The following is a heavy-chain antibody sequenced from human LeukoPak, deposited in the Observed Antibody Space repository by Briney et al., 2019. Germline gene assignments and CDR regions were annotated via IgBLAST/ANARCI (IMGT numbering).Heavy chain of an antibody. V-gene: IGHV1-69*13. CDR3: ARDSAGELRSGYYYYMDV. J-gene: IGHJ6*03. Sequence: ASVKVSCKASGYTFTSYAISWVRQDPGQGLEWMGGIIPIFGTANYAQKFQGRVTITADESTSTAYMELSSLRSEDTAVYYCARDSAGELRSGYYYYMDVWGKGTTATVSS. CDR2: IIPIFGTA. D-gene: IGHD1-26*01. CDR1: GYTFTSYA.